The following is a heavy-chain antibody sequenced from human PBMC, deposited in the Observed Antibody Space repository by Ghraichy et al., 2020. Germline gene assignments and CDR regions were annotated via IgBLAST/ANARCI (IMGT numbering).Heavy chain of an antibody. V-gene: IGHV3-48*02. J-gene: IGHJ4*02. D-gene: IGHD2-8*01. CDR3: AARMVGGTFDN. Sequence: CAASGFTFSRYSMNWVRQAPGKGLEWVSFISGGGSDIYYADSVKGRFTISRDNAKNSPYLQMNSLRDEDTAVYYCAARMVGGTFDNWGQGTLVTVSS. CDR2: ISGGGSDI. CDR1: GFTFSRYS.